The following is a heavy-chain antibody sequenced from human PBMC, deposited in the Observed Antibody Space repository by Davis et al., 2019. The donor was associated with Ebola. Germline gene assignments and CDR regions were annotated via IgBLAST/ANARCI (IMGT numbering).Heavy chain of an antibody. CDR1: GYTFTGYY. Sequence: AASVKVSCKASGYTFTGYYMHWVRQAPGQGLEWMGRINPNSGGTNYAQKFQSRVTMTRDTSISTAYMELSRLTSDDTAVYYCASFGQLVESYYFDYWGQGTLVTVSS. CDR3: ASFGQLVESYYFDY. V-gene: IGHV1-2*06. D-gene: IGHD3/OR15-3a*01. J-gene: IGHJ4*02. CDR2: INPNSGGT.